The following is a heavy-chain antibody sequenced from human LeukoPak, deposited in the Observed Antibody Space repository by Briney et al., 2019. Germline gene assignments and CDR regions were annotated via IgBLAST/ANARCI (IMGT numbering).Heavy chain of an antibody. D-gene: IGHD2-8*01. CDR3: ARGLYCSNGVCYIYNWFDP. CDR1: GYTFTNYD. V-gene: IGHV1-8*01. CDR2: VNPNSGNT. J-gene: IGHJ5*02. Sequence: ASVKVSCMASGYTFTNYDINWVRQATGQGLEWMGWVNPNSGNTGYAQKFQGRVTMTRNTSIGTAYMELSSLRSEDTAVYYCARGLYCSNGVCYIYNWFDPWGQGTLVIVSS.